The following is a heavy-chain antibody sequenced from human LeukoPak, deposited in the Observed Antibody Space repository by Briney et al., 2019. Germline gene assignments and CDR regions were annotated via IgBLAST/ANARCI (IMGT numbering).Heavy chain of an antibody. V-gene: IGHV3-23*01. D-gene: IGHD1-26*01. J-gene: IGHJ5*02. Sequence: GGSLRLSCAASGFTFSSYAMSWVRQAPGKGLEWVSAISGSGGSTYYADSVKGRFTISRDNSKNTLYLQMNSLRAEDTAVYYCAKDFAPRLVGATTGNWFDPWGQGTLVTVSS. CDR1: GFTFSSYA. CDR2: ISGSGGST. CDR3: AKDFAPRLVGATTGNWFDP.